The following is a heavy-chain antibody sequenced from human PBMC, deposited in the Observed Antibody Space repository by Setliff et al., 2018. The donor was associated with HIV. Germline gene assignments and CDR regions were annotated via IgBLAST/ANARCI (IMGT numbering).Heavy chain of an antibody. CDR1: GGSFSGYY. Sequence: PSETLSLTCAVFGGSFSGYYWSWIRQPPGKGLEWIGEINHSGSTDYNPSLKSRVTISVDTSKNQFSLNLSSVTAADTAVYYCARISPTLDYWGQGTLVTVSS. V-gene: IGHV4-34*01. CDR3: ARISPTLDY. CDR2: INHSGST. J-gene: IGHJ4*02.